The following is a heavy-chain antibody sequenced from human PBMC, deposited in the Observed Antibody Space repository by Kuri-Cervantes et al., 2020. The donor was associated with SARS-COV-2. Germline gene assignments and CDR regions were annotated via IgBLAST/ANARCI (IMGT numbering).Heavy chain of an antibody. CDR2: TTSSSSI. CDR1: GFTFSSYN. V-gene: IGHV3-21*05. D-gene: IGHD3-22*01. J-gene: IGHJ4*02. CDR3: AREGYYGGSGFYDY. Sequence: GESLKISCAASGFTFSSYNMNWVRQAPGKGLEWISYTTSSSSIYYAVSVKGRFTISRDNAKNSLNLQMNSLRAEDTAMYYCAREGYYGGSGFYDYWGQGTLVTVSS.